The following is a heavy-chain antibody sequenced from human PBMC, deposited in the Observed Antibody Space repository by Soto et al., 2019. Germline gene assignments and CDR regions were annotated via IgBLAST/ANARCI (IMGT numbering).Heavy chain of an antibody. CDR1: GGSISSYY. Sequence: SETLSLTCTVSGGSISSYYWSWIRQPPGKGLEWIGYIYYSGSTNYNPSLKSRVTISVDTSKNQFSLKLSSVTAADTAVYYCASGGYRDFTFDYWGQGTLVTVSS. J-gene: IGHJ4*02. D-gene: IGHD4-17*01. CDR2: IYYSGST. V-gene: IGHV4-59*01. CDR3: ASGGYRDFTFDY.